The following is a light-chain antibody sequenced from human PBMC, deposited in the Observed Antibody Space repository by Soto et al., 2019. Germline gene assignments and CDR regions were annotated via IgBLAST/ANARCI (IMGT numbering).Light chain of an antibody. CDR1: QSISGY. J-gene: IGKJ5*01. Sequence: DIQMTRSPSSLSASGVDRVGITFPRSQSISGYLNWYRHKPGKAPTLLIYAASTLQSGVPSRFSGSGSGTDFTLTISNLQPEDFATYYCQQSYSTLPITFGQGTRLEI. CDR3: QQSYSTLPIT. CDR2: AAS. V-gene: IGKV1-39*01.